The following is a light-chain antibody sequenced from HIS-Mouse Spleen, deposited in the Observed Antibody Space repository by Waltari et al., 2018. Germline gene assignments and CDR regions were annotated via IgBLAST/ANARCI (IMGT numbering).Light chain of an antibody. J-gene: IGLJ3*02. CDR1: SGSIASNY. Sequence: NFMLTQPHSVSESPGKTVTISCTRSSGSIASNYVQWYQQRPGSAPTTVIYEDNKRPSGVPHRFSGSIDSSSNSASLTISGLKTEDEADYYCQSYDSSNQVFGGGTKLTVL. V-gene: IGLV6-57*04. CDR3: QSYDSSNQV. CDR2: EDN.